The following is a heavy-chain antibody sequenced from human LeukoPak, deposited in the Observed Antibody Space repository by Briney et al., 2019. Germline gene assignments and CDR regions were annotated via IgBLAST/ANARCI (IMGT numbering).Heavy chain of an antibody. CDR2: IIPIFGIA. D-gene: IGHD3-22*01. J-gene: IGHJ4*02. CDR3: ARDHYYDSSGYYGGY. V-gene: IGHV1-69*10. Sequence: ASVKVSCKASGCTFTSYAISWVRQAPGQGLEWMRRIIPIFGIANYAQKFQGRVTITADKSTSTAYMELSSLRSEDTAVYYCARDHYYDSSGYYGGYWGQGTLVTVSS. CDR1: GCTFTSYA.